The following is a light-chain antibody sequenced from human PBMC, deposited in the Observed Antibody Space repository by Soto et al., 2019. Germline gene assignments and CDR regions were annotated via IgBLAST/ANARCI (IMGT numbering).Light chain of an antibody. V-gene: IGKV1-5*01. CDR3: QQYSIYPLT. J-gene: IGKJ4*01. CDR2: DAS. CDR1: QSISNS. Sequence: GYRVTIPWRPSQSISNSLAWYQQKPGKAPKLLIYDASSLESGVPSRFSGSGSGTEFTLTISSLQPDDFATYYCQQYSIYPLTFGGGTKVDIK.